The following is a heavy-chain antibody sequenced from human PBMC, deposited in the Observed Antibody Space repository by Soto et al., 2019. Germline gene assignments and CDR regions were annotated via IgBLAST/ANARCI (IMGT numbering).Heavy chain of an antibody. Sequence: SLRLSCAASGFTFSNYAVTWVRQAPGKGLEWVSAISYGGGTTYYADSVRGRFTISRDNSKNTLYLQMNSLRVEDTAVYYCAKKVPGSNPLDSWGQGALVTVSS. CDR2: ISYGGGTT. CDR3: AKKVPGSNPLDS. D-gene: IGHD1-1*01. V-gene: IGHV3-23*01. CDR1: GFTFSNYA. J-gene: IGHJ4*02.